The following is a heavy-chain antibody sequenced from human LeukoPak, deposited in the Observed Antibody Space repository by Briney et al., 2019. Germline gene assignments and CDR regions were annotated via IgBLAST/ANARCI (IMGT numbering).Heavy chain of an antibody. Sequence: PGGSLRLSCAASGFTFSSYAMSWVRQAPGKGQEWVAFIRYHGSNKYYADSVKGRFTISRDNSNNTLYLQINSLRAEDTAVYYCAKGAGLPYFDYWGQGTLVTVSS. J-gene: IGHJ4*02. CDR2: IRYHGSNK. CDR1: GFTFSSYA. CDR3: AKGAGLPYFDY. V-gene: IGHV3-30*02.